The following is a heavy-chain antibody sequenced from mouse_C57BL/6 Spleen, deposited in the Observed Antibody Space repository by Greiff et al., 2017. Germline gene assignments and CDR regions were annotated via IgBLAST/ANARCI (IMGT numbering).Heavy chain of an antibody. D-gene: IGHD2-3*01. J-gene: IGHJ2*01. CDR2: INPSSGYT. V-gene: IGHV1-7*01. CDR3: ARGKDDGYYCFDY. CDR1: GYTFTSYW. Sequence: VQRVESGAELAKPGASVKLSCKASGYTFTSYWMHWVKQRPGQGLEWIGYINPSSGYTKYNQKFKDKATLTADKSSSTAYMQLSSLTYEDSAVYYCARGKDDGYYCFDYWGQGTTLTVSS.